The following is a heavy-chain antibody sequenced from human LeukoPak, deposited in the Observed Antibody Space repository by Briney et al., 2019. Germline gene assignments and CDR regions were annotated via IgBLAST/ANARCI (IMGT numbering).Heavy chain of an antibody. J-gene: IGHJ4*02. CDR3: ARQGYSSGFYYFDY. CDR1: GGSISSYY. CDR2: IYYSGST. Sequence: SETLSLTCTVSGGSISSYYWSWIRQPPGKGLEWIGYIYYSGSTNYNPSLKSRVTISVDTSQNQFSLKLSSVTAADTAVYYCARQGYSSGFYYFDYWGQGTLVTVSS. V-gene: IGHV4-59*01. D-gene: IGHD6-19*01.